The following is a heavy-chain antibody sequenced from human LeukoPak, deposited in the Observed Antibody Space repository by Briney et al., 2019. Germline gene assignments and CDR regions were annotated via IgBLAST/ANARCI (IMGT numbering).Heavy chain of an antibody. D-gene: IGHD3-10*01. Sequence: GGSLRLSCAASGFAVKSSYMNWVRQAPGKRLEWVSVLYAGGESYYADSVLGRFTISRDNSNNTVFLEMNSLTADDTAVYFCARDSAGNQYSSGNFDLWGQGTLVTVSS. J-gene: IGHJ4*02. CDR1: GFAVKSSY. CDR2: LYAGGES. V-gene: IGHV3-53*01. CDR3: ARDSAGNQYSSGNFDL.